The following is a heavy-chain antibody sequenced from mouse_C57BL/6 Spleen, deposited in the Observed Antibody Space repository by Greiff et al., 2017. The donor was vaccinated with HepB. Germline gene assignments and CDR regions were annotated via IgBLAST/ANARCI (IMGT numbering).Heavy chain of an antibody. CDR3: TRRDYYGSSYGCAY. V-gene: IGHV1-15*01. J-gene: IGHJ3*01. CDR1: GYTFTDYE. CDR2: IAPETGGT. Sequence: QVQLQQSGAELVRPGASVTLSCKASGYTFTDYEMHWVKQTPVHGLEWIGAIAPETGGTAYNQKFKGKAILTADKSSSTAYMELRSLTSEDSAVYYCTRRDYYGSSYGCAYWGQGTLVTVSA. D-gene: IGHD1-1*01.